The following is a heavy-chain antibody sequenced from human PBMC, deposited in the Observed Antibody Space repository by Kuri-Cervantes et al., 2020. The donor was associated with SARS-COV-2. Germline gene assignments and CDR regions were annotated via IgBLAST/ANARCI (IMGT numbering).Heavy chain of an antibody. D-gene: IGHD2-2*01. CDR3: ARGTPYCSSNTCPDF. J-gene: IGHJ4*02. CDR1: GFTFSSYE. V-gene: IGHV3-48*03. Sequence: GGSLRLSCAASGFTFSSYEMNWVRQAPGKGLEWVSYISSSGSTIYYADSVKGRFTISRDNAKNSLYLQMNSLRAEDTAVYYCARGTPYCSSNTCPDFWGQGTLVTVSS. CDR2: ISSSGSTI.